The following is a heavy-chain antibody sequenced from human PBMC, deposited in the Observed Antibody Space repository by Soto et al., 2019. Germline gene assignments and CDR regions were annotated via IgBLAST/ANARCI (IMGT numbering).Heavy chain of an antibody. CDR2: ISGSGGST. D-gene: IGHD3-3*01. Sequence: DVQLLESGGGLVQPGGSLRLSCAASGFTFSSYAMSWVRQAPGKGLEWVSAISGSGGSTYYADSVKGRFTISRDNSKNTLYLQMNSLRAEDTAVYYCAKGAPYYDFWSGYYHYWGQGTLVTVSS. J-gene: IGHJ4*02. CDR3: AKGAPYYDFWSGYYHY. CDR1: GFTFSSYA. V-gene: IGHV3-23*01.